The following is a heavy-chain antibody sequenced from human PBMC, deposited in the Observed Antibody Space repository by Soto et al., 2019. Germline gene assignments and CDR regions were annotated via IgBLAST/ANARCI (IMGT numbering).Heavy chain of an antibody. J-gene: IGHJ4*02. V-gene: IGHV3-30*18. D-gene: IGHD3-22*01. CDR3: AKDVYYDSSGYFDY. Sequence: QVQLVESGGGVVQPGRSLRLSCAASGFTFSSYGMHWARQAPGKGLEWVAVISYDGSNKYYADSVKGRFTISRDNSKNTLYLQMNSLRAEDTAVYYCAKDVYYDSSGYFDYWGQGTLVTVSS. CDR1: GFTFSSYG. CDR2: ISYDGSNK.